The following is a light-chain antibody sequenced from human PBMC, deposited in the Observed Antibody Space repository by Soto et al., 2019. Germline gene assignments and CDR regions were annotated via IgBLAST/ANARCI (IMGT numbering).Light chain of an antibody. Sequence: DIQMTQSPSTLSASVGDRVTITCRASQSIGSWLAWYLQKPGKAPKLLIYDVSGLQSGVPSRFSGSGSGTEFTLTISSLQPDDFATYYCQQYNDSPFTFGPGTKVEIK. J-gene: IGKJ3*01. CDR1: QSIGSW. V-gene: IGKV1-5*01. CDR2: DVS. CDR3: QQYNDSPFT.